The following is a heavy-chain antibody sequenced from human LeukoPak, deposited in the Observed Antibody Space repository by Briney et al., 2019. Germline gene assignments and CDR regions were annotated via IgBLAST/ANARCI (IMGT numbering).Heavy chain of an antibody. Sequence: GASVKVSCKASGYTFTSYGISWVRQAPGQGLEWMGWISAYNGNTNYAQKLQGGVTMTTDTSTSTAYMELRSLRSDDTAVYYCASTLVSGDLPGAYFDYWGQGTLVTVSS. D-gene: IGHD4-17*01. CDR3: ASTLVSGDLPGAYFDY. CDR1: GYTFTSYG. J-gene: IGHJ4*02. V-gene: IGHV1-18*01. CDR2: ISAYNGNT.